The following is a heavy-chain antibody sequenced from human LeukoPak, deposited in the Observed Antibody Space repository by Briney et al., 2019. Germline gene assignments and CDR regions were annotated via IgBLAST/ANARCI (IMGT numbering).Heavy chain of an antibody. J-gene: IGHJ4*02. CDR2: INHSGST. CDR1: GGSISSTSYY. Sequence: SETLSLTCVVSGGSISSTSYYWGWIRQPPGKGLEWIGEINHSGSTNYNPSLKSRVTISVDTSKDQFSLKLSSVTAADTAVYYCARGWYAGNLFDYWGQGTLVTVSS. CDR3: ARGWYAGNLFDY. D-gene: IGHD6-13*01. V-gene: IGHV4-39*07.